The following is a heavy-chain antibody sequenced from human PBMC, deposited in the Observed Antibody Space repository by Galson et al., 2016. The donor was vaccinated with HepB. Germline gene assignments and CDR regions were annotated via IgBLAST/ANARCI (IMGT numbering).Heavy chain of an antibody. D-gene: IGHD3-16*02. CDR2: ISAYNGNT. J-gene: IGHJ4*02. Sequence: SVKVSCKASGYTFRRYGITWVRQAPGQGLEWMGWISAYNGNTNYAQKVQGRVTMTTDTSTSTAYMELRSLRSDDTAVYYCARDAYDYVWGTYRAQAEIDSWGQRTLVTVSS. CDR1: GYTFRRYG. V-gene: IGHV1-18*01. CDR3: ARDAYDYVWGTYRAQAEIDS.